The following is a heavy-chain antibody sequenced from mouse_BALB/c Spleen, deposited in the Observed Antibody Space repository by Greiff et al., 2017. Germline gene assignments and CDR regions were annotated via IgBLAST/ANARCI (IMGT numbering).Heavy chain of an antibody. D-gene: IGHD1-1*01. CDR3: ARRGTVVAPLDY. CDR1: GDSITSGY. V-gene: IGHV3-8*02. Sequence: EVHLVESGPSLVKPSQTLSLTCSVTGDSITSGYWNWIRKFPGNKLEYMGYISYSGSTYYNPSLKSRISITRDTSKNQYYLQLNSVTTEDTATYYCARRGTVVAPLDYWGQGTTLTVSS. J-gene: IGHJ2*01. CDR2: ISYSGST.